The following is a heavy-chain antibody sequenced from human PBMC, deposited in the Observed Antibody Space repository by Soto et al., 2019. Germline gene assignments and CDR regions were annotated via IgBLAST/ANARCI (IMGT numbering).Heavy chain of an antibody. D-gene: IGHD3-16*01. Sequence: ASVKVSCKASGGTFSSYAISWVRQAPGQGLEWMGGIIPIFGAANYAQKFQGRVTITADESTSTAYMELSSLRSEDTAVYYCARWGSAYYFDYWGQGTLVTVSS. CDR2: IIPIFGAA. CDR1: GGTFSSYA. CDR3: ARWGSAYYFDY. V-gene: IGHV1-69*13. J-gene: IGHJ4*02.